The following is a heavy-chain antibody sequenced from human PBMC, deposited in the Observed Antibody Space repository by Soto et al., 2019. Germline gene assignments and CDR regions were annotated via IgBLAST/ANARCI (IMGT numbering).Heavy chain of an antibody. V-gene: IGHV3-48*02. CDR3: VRGATHRTWFDP. CDR2: ISGSGSTS. CDR1: GFIFSTYN. Sequence: GGSLRLSCAASGFIFSTYNMTWVRQAPGKGLEWVSDISGSGSTSSYADSVKGRFPISRDNDKNSLYLQMNSLRDDDTAVYYCVRGATHRTWFDPWGQGTLVTVSS. J-gene: IGHJ5*02. D-gene: IGHD1-26*01.